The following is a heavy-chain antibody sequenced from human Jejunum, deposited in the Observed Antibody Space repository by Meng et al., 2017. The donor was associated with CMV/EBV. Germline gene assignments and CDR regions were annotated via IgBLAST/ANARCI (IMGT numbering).Heavy chain of an antibody. V-gene: IGHV1-18*01. J-gene: IGHJ4*02. CDR2: INAYNGNT. CDR1: GYTFTSYA. CDR3: ARGGYISSWYVAPDY. Sequence: QVQLVQSGAEVKKPGASVKVSCKTSGYTFTSYAITWVRQAPGQGLEWMGWINAYNGNTNYAQNLQGRVTMTTDTSTSTAYMELRSLRSDDTAVYYCARGGYISSWYVAPDYWGQGTLVTVSS. D-gene: IGHD6-13*01.